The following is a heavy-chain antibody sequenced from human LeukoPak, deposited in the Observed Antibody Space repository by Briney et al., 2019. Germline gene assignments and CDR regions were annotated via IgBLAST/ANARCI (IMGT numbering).Heavy chain of an antibody. CDR1: GFTFSGSA. J-gene: IGHJ5*02. CDR3: ARRGYSYGYSDWFDP. CDR2: ITGSDDKT. V-gene: IGHV3-23*01. Sequence: GGSLRLSCAASGFTFSGSAMTWVRQAPGKGLQWVSTITGSDDKTYYADSVKGRFTISRDFSKNMVHLHMNSLRVEDTAIYYCARRGYSYGYSDWFDPWGQGTLVTVSS. D-gene: IGHD5-18*01.